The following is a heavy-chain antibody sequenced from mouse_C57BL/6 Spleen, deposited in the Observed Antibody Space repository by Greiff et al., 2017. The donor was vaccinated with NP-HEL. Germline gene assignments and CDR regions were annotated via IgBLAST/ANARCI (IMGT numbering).Heavy chain of an antibody. CDR3: TREGIHSPFAY. V-gene: IGHV1-15*01. J-gene: IGHJ3*01. CDR1: GYTFTDYE. CDR2: IDPETGGT. Sequence: QVQLQQSGAELVRPGASVTLSCKASGYTFTDYEMHWVKQTPVHGLEWIGAIDPETGGTAYNQKFKGKAILTADKSSSTAYMELRSLTSEDSAVYYCTREGIHSPFAYWGQGTLVTVSA. D-gene: IGHD2-12*01.